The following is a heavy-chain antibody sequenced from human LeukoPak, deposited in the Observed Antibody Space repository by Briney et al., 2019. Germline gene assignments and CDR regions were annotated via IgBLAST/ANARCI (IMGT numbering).Heavy chain of an antibody. D-gene: IGHD6-19*01. CDR1: GYSISSGYY. Sequence: SETLSLTCTVSGYSISSGYYWGWIRQPPGKGLEWIGSIYHSGSTYYNPSLKSRVTISVDTSKNQFSLKLSSVTAADTAVYYCARGLAVAGLDEPFDYWGQGTLVTVSS. J-gene: IGHJ4*02. CDR2: IYHSGST. V-gene: IGHV4-38-2*02. CDR3: ARGLAVAGLDEPFDY.